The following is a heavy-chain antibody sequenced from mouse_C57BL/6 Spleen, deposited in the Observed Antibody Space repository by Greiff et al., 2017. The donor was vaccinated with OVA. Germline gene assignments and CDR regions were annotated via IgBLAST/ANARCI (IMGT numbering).Heavy chain of an antibody. CDR3: ARSVDGYWYFDF. CDR2: IYPRSGNT. Sequence: QVQLQQSGAELARPGASVKLSCKASGYTFTSYGISWVKQRTGQGLEWIGEIYPRSGNTYYNEKFKGKATLTADKSASTAYMELRSLTFGDSAVYFCARSVDGYWYFDFWGTGTTVTVSS. J-gene: IGHJ1*03. V-gene: IGHV1-81*01. CDR1: GYTFTSYG. D-gene: IGHD2-3*01.